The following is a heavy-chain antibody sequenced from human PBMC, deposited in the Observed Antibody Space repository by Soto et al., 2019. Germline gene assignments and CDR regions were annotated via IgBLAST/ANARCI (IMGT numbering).Heavy chain of an antibody. CDR1: GGSISPDY. CDR2: INNRGST. Sequence: SETLSLTCTFSGGSISPDYWRWIRQPPGKGLEWIGYINNRGSTNYNPSLKSRVTISVDTSKNQFSLKLISVTAADTAVYYCERVHLSGWFDHWGQGSLVTVSS. J-gene: IGHJ5*02. V-gene: IGHV4-59*01. D-gene: IGHD3-3*02. CDR3: ERVHLSGWFDH.